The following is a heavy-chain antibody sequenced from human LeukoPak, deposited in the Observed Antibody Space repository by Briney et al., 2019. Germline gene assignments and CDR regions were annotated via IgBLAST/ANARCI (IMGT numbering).Heavy chain of an antibody. CDR1: GFTFSSYG. D-gene: IGHD3-10*01. Sequence: GGSLRLSCAASGFTFSSYGMSWVRQAPGKGLEWVSAISGSGGSTYYADSVKGRFTISRDNSKNTLYLQMNSLRAEDTAVYYCANHFRGVQLLYSDYWGQGTLVTVSS. J-gene: IGHJ4*02. V-gene: IGHV3-23*01. CDR3: ANHFRGVQLLYSDY. CDR2: ISGSGGST.